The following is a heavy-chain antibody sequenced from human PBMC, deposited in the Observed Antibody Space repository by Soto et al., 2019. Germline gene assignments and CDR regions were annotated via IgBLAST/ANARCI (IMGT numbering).Heavy chain of an antibody. CDR3: ARGADSSSWYGGWIDP. V-gene: IGHV3-30-3*01. Sequence: QVHLVESGGGVVQPGRSLRVSCAASGFIFSDYAIHWVRQAPGQVLECVAVISHDGASIHHAESVQGQFTISRDTSINTAFLQMNSLRLEDTATYYCARGADSSSWYGGWIDPWGQGILVTVSS. J-gene: IGHJ5*02. CDR1: GFIFSDYA. D-gene: IGHD6-13*01. CDR2: ISHDGASI.